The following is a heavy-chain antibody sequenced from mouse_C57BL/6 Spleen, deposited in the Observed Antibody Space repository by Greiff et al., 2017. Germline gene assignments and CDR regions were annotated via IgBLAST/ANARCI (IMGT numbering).Heavy chain of an antibody. D-gene: IGHD2-5*01. J-gene: IGHJ3*01. CDR2: IWGVGST. CDR3: ASSRYYSNYVMFAY. Sequence: AKLVESGPGLVAPSQSLSITCTVSGFSLTSYGVDWVRQSPGKGLEWLGVIWGVGSTNYNSALKSRLSISKDNSKSQVFLKMNSLQTDDTAMYYCASSRYYSNYVMFAYWGQGTLVTVSA. CDR1: GFSLTSYG. V-gene: IGHV2-6*01.